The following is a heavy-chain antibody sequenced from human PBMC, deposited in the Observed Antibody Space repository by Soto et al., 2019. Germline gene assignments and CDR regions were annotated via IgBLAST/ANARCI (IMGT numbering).Heavy chain of an antibody. J-gene: IGHJ4*02. D-gene: IGHD6-6*01. CDR1: GFTFSSYA. CDR3: AKGREYSSSSALGSFDY. Sequence: GGSLRLSCAASGFTFSSYAMSWVRQAPGKGLEWVSAISGSGGSTYYADSVKGRFTISRDNSKNTLYLQMNSLRAEDTAVYYCAKGREYSSSSALGSFDYWGQGTLVTVSS. CDR2: ISGSGGST. V-gene: IGHV3-23*01.